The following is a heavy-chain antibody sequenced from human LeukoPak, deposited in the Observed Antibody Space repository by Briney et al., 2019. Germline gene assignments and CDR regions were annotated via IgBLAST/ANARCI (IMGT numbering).Heavy chain of an antibody. CDR2: IWYDGSNK. CDR3: ARGPRQWLDYYYYYGMDV. V-gene: IGHV3-33*01. Sequence: GRSLRLSCAASGFTFSIYGMDSVRQAPGKGLGWVSVIWYDGSNKYYADSVKGRFTNSRDHSKNTLYLQKNSLRAEDKAVYYCARGPRQWLDYYYYYGMDVWGQGTTVTVSS. J-gene: IGHJ6*02. CDR1: GFTFSIYG. D-gene: IGHD6-19*01.